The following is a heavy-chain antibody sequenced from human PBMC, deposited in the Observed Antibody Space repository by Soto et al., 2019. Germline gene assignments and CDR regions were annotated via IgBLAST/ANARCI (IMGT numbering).Heavy chain of an antibody. V-gene: IGHV1-18*01. CDR1: GYTFTSYG. CDR2: ISAYNGNT. CDR3: ARDSPPPRE. Sequence: QVQLVQSGAEVKKPGASVKVSCKASGYTFTSYGISWVRQAPGQGLEWMGWISAYNGNTNYAQKLQGRVTMTTDTTPSTAHLELRSLRSDDKAVYFRARDSPPPREWGQGTPVTLPS. J-gene: IGHJ4*02.